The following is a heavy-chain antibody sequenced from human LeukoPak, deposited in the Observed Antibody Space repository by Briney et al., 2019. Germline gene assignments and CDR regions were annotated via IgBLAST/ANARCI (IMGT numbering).Heavy chain of an antibody. Sequence: SETLSLTCTVSGGSISSSSYYWGWIRQPPGKGLEWIGSIYYSGGTYYNPSLKSRVTISVDTSKNQFSLKLSSVTAADTAVYYCARQLDRDDYVWGSYRHKSNWGQGTLVTVSS. V-gene: IGHV4-39*01. CDR1: GGSISSSSYY. CDR2: IYYSGGT. CDR3: ARQLDRDDYVWGSYRHKSN. D-gene: IGHD3-16*02. J-gene: IGHJ4*02.